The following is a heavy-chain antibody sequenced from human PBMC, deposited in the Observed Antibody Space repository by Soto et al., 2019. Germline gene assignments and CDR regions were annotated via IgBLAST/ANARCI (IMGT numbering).Heavy chain of an antibody. D-gene: IGHD6-19*01. CDR2: VFHTGTT. Sequence: QVQLHESGPGLVKPSGTLSLTCAVSGDSVSSPYYWCWVRQSPGKGLEWIGEVFHTGTTSYNPSLRSRVTISMDKSINQFSLDLSSVTAADTAVYYCARSAGWYAIHAWGPGTLVIVSS. J-gene: IGHJ5*02. CDR3: ARSAGWYAIHA. V-gene: IGHV4-4*02. CDR1: GDSVSSPYY.